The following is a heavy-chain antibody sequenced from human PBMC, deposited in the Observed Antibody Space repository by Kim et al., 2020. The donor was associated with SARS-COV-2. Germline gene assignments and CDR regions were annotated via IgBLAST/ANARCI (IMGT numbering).Heavy chain of an antibody. CDR3: AKDKAVGDV. CDR2: GST. Sequence: GSTYYADSVKGRFTISRDNSKNTLYLQMNSLRAEDTAVYYCAKDKAVGDVWGQGTTVTVSS. J-gene: IGHJ6*02. D-gene: IGHD1-26*01. V-gene: IGHV3-23*01.